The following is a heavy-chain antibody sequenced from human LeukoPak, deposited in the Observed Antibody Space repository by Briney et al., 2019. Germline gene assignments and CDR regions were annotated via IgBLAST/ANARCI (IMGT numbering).Heavy chain of an antibody. CDR3: ARCQRPVYGSGSYRRINWFDP. CDR2: IYYSGST. CDR1: GGSISSSSYY. J-gene: IGHJ5*02. V-gene: IGHV4-39*07. Sequence: SETLSLTCTVSGGSISSSSYYWGWIRQPPGKGLEWIGSIYYSGSTYYNPSLKSRVTISVDTSKNQFSLKLSSVTAADTAVYYCARCQRPVYGSGSYRRINWFDPWGQGTLVTVSS. D-gene: IGHD3-10*01.